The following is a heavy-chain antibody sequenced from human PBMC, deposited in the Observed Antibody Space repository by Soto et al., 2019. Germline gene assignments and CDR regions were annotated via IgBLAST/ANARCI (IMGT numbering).Heavy chain of an antibody. CDR1: GFTFSSYA. CDR2: ISGSGGST. Sequence: EVQLLESGGGLVQPGGSLRLSCAASGFTFSSYAMSWVRQAPGKGLEWVSAISGSGGSTYYADSVKGRFTISRDNSKNTLFLQMNSLRAEDTALYYCAKDMSDTAMVLDYWGQGTLVTVSS. V-gene: IGHV3-23*01. CDR3: AKDMSDTAMVLDY. J-gene: IGHJ4*02. D-gene: IGHD5-18*01.